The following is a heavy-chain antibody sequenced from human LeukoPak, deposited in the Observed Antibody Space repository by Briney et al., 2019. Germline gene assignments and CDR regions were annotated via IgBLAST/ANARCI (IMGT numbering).Heavy chain of an antibody. D-gene: IGHD2-15*01. CDR2: IYYSGST. CDR3: ARDHCSGGSCYFPLDY. Sequence: SETLSLTCTVSGGSISSYYWSWIRQPPGKGLEWIGYIYYSGSTNYNPSLKSRVTISVDTSKNQFSLKLSSVTAADTAVYYCARDHCSGGSCYFPLDYWGQGTLVTVSS. V-gene: IGHV4-59*12. J-gene: IGHJ4*02. CDR1: GGSISSYY.